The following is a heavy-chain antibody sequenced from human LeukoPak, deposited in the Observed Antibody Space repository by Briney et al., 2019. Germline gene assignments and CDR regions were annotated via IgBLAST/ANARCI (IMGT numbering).Heavy chain of an antibody. CDR1: GFTFDDFG. CDR3: ARRRYSGSSQHFDY. CDR2: ISSSGSGSTI. D-gene: IGHD1-26*01. V-gene: IGHV3-48*04. Sequence: GGSLRLSCAASGFTFDDFGMSWVRQAPGKGLEWVSYISSSGSGSTIYYADSVKGRFTISRDNAKNSLYLQMNSLRAEDTAVYYCARRRYSGSSQHFDYWGQGTLVTVSS. J-gene: IGHJ4*02.